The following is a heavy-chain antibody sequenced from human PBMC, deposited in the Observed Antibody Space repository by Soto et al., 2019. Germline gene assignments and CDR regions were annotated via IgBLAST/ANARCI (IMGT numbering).Heavy chain of an antibody. CDR3: ARDFGDIVVVPAATRGGVRYYYYYMDV. CDR2: IRAYNGNT. D-gene: IGHD2-2*01. J-gene: IGHJ6*03. V-gene: IGHV1-18*01. CDR1: GYTFTNQG. Sequence: ASVKVPCKASGYTFTNQGISWVRQAPGQGLEWMGWIRAYNGNTNYAQKLQGRVTMTTDTATSKATMELRSLRSDDTAVYYGARDFGDIVVVPAATRGGVRYYYYYMDVWGKWTTVTVSS.